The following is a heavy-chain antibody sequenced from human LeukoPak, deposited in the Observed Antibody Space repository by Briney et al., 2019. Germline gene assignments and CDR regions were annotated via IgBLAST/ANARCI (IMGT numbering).Heavy chain of an antibody. V-gene: IGHV4-59*01. CDR2: IYYSGST. CDR3: ARADYDILTGYNWFDP. CDR1: GGSISSYY. D-gene: IGHD3-9*01. J-gene: IGHJ5*02. Sequence: SETLSLTCTVSGGSISSYYWSWIRQPPGKGLEWIGYIYYSGSTNYNPSLKSRVTISVDTSKNQFSLELSSVTAADTAVYYCARADYDILTGYNWFDPWGQGTLVTVSS.